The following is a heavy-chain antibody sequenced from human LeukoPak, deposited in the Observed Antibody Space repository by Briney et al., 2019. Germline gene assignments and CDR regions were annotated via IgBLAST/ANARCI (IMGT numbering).Heavy chain of an antibody. Sequence: GGSLRLSCAASGFTVSSNYMSWVRQAPGKGLEWVSVIYSGGSTYYADSVKGRFTISRDNSKNTLYLQMNSLRAEDTAVYYCARGSWNDVAHFDYWGQGTLVTVSS. J-gene: IGHJ4*02. CDR1: GFTVSSNY. V-gene: IGHV3-53*01. CDR3: ARGSWNDVAHFDY. D-gene: IGHD1-1*01. CDR2: IYSGGST.